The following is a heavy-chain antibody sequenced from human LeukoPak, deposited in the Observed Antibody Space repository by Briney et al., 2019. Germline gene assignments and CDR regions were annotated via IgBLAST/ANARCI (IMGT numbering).Heavy chain of an antibody. CDR2: ISAYNGNT. D-gene: IGHD3-3*01. CDR1: GYTFTSYG. Sequence: VASVKVSCTASGYTFTSYGISWVRQAPGQGLEWMGWISAYNGNTNYAQKLQGRATITTDTSTSTAYMELRSLRSDDTAVYYCARGHNDFWSGYYYFDYWGQGTLVTVSS. J-gene: IGHJ4*02. CDR3: ARGHNDFWSGYYYFDY. V-gene: IGHV1-18*01.